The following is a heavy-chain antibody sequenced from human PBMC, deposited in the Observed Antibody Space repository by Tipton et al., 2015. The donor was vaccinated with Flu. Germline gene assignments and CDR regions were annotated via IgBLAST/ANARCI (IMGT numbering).Heavy chain of an antibody. J-gene: IGHJ5*02. CDR2: ISGDGGTT. D-gene: IGHD6-13*01. CDR3: AKDVGVRGISWYNWFDP. V-gene: IGHV3-43*02. Sequence: SLRLSCAASGFTFDDYVMHWVRQAPGKGLEWLSLISGDGGTTFHSDSVKGRFTISRDNSKKSLYLQMNGLRIEDTALYYCAKDVGVRGISWYNWFDPWGQGTLVTVSS. CDR1: GFTFDDYV.